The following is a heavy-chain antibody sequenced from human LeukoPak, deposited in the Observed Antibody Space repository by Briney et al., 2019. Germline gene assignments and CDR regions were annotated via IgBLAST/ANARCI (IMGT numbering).Heavy chain of an antibody. V-gene: IGHV3-30-3*01. J-gene: IGHJ4*02. CDR2: ISYDGSNK. CDR3: ARDGARDGYNSGIQYYFDY. CDR1: GFTFRDYS. D-gene: IGHD5-24*01. Sequence: PGGSLRLSCAASGFTFRDYSMHWVRQAPGKGLEWAAIISYDGSNKYYADSVKGRFTISRDNSKNTLYLQMNSLRAEDTAVYYCARDGARDGYNSGIQYYFDYWGQGTLVTVSS.